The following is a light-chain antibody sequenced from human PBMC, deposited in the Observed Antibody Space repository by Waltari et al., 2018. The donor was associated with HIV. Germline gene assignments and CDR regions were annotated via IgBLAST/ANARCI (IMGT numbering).Light chain of an antibody. CDR2: SAS. CDR3: QKYNRVVS. V-gene: IGKV1-27*01. J-gene: IGKJ4*01. Sequence: DFQMTQSPSSLSASVGERVTITCRASQDIRHYVAWYQQKSGRVPKLLIHSASTLQSGVPSRFSGTGSGTEVTLTISSLQPDDVATYYGQKYNRVVSFGGGTKVEI. CDR1: QDIRHY.